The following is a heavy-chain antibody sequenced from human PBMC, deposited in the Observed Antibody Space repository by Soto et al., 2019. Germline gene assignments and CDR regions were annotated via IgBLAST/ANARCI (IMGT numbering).Heavy chain of an antibody. V-gene: IGHV4-34*01. CDR1: GGSFSGYY. Sequence: SETLSLTCAVYGGSFSGYYWNWIRQPPGKGLEWIGEINHSGSTNYNPSLKSRVTISVDTSKNQFSLKLSSVTAADTAVYYCARGLDYVVYWGQGTLVTVSS. CDR2: INHSGST. CDR3: ARGLDYVVY. J-gene: IGHJ4*02.